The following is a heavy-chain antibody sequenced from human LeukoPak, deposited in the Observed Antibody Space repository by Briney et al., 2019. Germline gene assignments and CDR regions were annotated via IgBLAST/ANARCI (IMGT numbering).Heavy chain of an antibody. J-gene: IGHJ4*02. CDR1: GFTFSSYS. CDR3: ARGYDSSGYYPSPFDY. Sequence: GGSLRLSCAASGFTFSSYSMNWVRQAPGKGLEWVSYISSSSSTIYYADSVKGRFTISRDNAKNSLYLQMNSLRAEDTAVYYCARGYDSSGYYPSPFDYWGQGTLVTVSS. D-gene: IGHD3-22*01. CDR2: ISSSSSTI. V-gene: IGHV3-48*01.